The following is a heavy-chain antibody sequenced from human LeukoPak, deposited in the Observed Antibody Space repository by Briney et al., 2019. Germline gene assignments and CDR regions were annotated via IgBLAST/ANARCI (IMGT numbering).Heavy chain of an antibody. CDR2: IKQDGSAK. Sequence: GGSLRLSCVASGFTLSNYWIHWVRQAPGKGLVWVANIKQDGSAKYYVDSVKGRFTISRDNAKNSLYLQMDSLRVEDTATYYCARWRGSTSERSDYWGQGTLVTVSS. CDR3: ARWRGSTSERSDY. V-gene: IGHV3-7*01. D-gene: IGHD2-2*01. CDR1: GFTLSNYW. J-gene: IGHJ4*02.